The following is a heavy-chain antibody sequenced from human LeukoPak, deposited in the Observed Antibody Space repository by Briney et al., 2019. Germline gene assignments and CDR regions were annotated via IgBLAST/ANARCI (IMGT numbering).Heavy chain of an antibody. J-gene: IGHJ3*02. D-gene: IGHD3-10*01. CDR1: GFTVSSNY. Sequence: PGGSLRLSCAASGFTVSSNYMSWVRQAPGKGLEWVSVIYSGGSTYYADSVKGRFTISRGNSKNTLYLQMNSLRAEDTAVYYCARDLLGEGRGHDAFDIWGQGTMVTVSS. CDR3: ARDLLGEGRGHDAFDI. CDR2: IYSGGST. V-gene: IGHV3-66*01.